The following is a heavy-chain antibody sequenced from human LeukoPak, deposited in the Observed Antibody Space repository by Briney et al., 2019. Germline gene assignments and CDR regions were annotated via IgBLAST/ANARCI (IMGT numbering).Heavy chain of an antibody. CDR1: GYTFTSYA. V-gene: IGHV1-3*01. D-gene: IGHD3-22*01. CDR3: ARSPFTMIVDY. Sequence: ASVKVSCKASGYTFTSYAMHWVRQAPGQRLEWMGWINAGNGNTKYSQKFQGRVTITRDTPASTAYMELSSLRSEGTAVYYCARSPFTMIVDYWGQGTLVTVSS. CDR2: INAGNGNT. J-gene: IGHJ4*02.